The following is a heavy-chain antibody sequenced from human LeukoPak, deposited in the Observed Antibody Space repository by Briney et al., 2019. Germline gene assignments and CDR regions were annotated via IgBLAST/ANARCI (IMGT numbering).Heavy chain of an antibody. CDR3: AKDLSGYPLGY. CDR2: ITSSSSSI. CDR1: GFSFNDYS. D-gene: IGHD3-22*01. V-gene: IGHV3-48*01. Sequence: PGGSLRLSCVASGFSFNDYSMNWVRQAPGKGLEWISYITSSSSSIYYADSVKGRFTISRDNAKNTLYLQMNSLRAEDTAVYYCAKDLSGYPLGYWGQGTLVTVSS. J-gene: IGHJ4*02.